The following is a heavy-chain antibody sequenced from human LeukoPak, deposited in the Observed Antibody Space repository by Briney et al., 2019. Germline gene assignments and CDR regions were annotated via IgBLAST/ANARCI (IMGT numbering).Heavy chain of an antibody. V-gene: IGHV3-30*02. J-gene: IGHJ4*02. Sequence: GGSLRLSCSASGFTFTSYAMHWVRQAPGKGLEWVAFIRYDGSNKYYGDPVKGRFTISRDNSKNTLYLQMNSLRADDTAVYYCAKDSGSGTQRPDYWGQGTLVTVSS. D-gene: IGHD1-26*01. CDR2: IRYDGSNK. CDR1: GFTFTSYA. CDR3: AKDSGSGTQRPDY.